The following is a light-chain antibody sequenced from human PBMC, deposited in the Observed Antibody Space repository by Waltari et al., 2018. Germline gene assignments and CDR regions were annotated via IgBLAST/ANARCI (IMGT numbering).Light chain of an antibody. J-gene: IGLJ2*01. Sequence: SYELTQPRSVSVSPRQTARITCGGDQIVSKSAQWYQQKPSQAPVLVIYGVSERPSGIPARMSGSNSGNTATLTISGVEAGDEADYYWQVWDNNGAVFGGGTRLTVL. CDR3: QVWDNNGAV. CDR2: GVS. V-gene: IGLV3-21*02. CDR1: QIVSKS.